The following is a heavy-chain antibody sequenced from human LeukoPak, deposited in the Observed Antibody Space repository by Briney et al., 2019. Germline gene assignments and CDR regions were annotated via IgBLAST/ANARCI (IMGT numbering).Heavy chain of an antibody. CDR2: IIPLLNVT. CDR1: GGTFNNFA. D-gene: IGHD2-2*01. V-gene: IGHV1-69*04. CDR3: ARDRAVVAVPTVTDFDY. Sequence: SVKVSCRASGGTFNNFAINWVRQAPGQGLEWMGRIIPLLNVTNSAQGFQGRVAITADKSTTTVYMELSSLKSQDTAVYYCARDRAVVAVPTVTDFDYWGQGTRVTVSS. J-gene: IGHJ4*02.